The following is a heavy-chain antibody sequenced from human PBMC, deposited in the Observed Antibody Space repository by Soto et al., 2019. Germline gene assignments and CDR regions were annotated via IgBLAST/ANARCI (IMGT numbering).Heavy chain of an antibody. J-gene: IGHJ4*02. CDR1: GGSISSTNW. Sequence: QVQLQESGPGLVKPSGTLSLTCAVSGGSISSTNWWNWVRQPPGKGLEWIGEIDHSGSTNYNQSLKRRVTLSVDKHKNQFSLQLSSVTAADTAVYYFVRDSGNGWKDYWCQGTLVTVSS. CDR2: IDHSGST. V-gene: IGHV4-4*02. CDR3: VRDSGNGWKDY. D-gene: IGHD6-19*01.